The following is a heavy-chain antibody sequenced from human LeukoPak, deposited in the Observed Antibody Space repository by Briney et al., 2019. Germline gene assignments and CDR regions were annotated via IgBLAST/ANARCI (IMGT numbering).Heavy chain of an antibody. CDR1: GFAFSSYW. V-gene: IGHV3-7*01. CDR3: VKGGWIHILDS. CDR2: IKHDGNEK. J-gene: IGHJ4*02. Sequence: GVSLRLSCTASGFAFSSYWMTWVRQAPGKGLEWVANIKHDGNEKYYVDSVVGRLTISRDNAKNSLFLQMNNVRVEDMAVYYCVKGGWIHILDSWGQGTLVTVSS. D-gene: IGHD5-18*01.